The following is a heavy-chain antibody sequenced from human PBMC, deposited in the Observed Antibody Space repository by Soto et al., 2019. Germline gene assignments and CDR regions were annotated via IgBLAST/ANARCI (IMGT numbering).Heavy chain of an antibody. CDR2: ISGSGGST. Sequence: GGSLRLSCAASGFTFSSYAMSWVRQAPGKGLEWVSAISGSGGSTYYADSVKGRFTISRDNSKNTLYLQMNSLRAEDTAVYYFAKVSGYCSGGSCYSNDAFDIWGQGTMVTVSS. V-gene: IGHV3-23*01. CDR3: AKVSGYCSGGSCYSNDAFDI. D-gene: IGHD2-15*01. J-gene: IGHJ3*02. CDR1: GFTFSSYA.